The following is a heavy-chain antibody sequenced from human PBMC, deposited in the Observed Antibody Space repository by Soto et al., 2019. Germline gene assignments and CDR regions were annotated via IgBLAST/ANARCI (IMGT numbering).Heavy chain of an antibody. CDR1: GYTFSSYG. Sequence: ASVKVSCKASGYTFSSYGISWVRQGPGQGLEWMGWISVYNGNKMYAQKFQGRVTMTTDTSTSTAYMELRSLRSDDTAVYYCARHDFDWLSDYYYYGMDVWGQGTTVTVSS. J-gene: IGHJ6*02. V-gene: IGHV1-18*01. D-gene: IGHD3-9*01. CDR2: ISVYNGNK. CDR3: ARHDFDWLSDYYYYGMDV.